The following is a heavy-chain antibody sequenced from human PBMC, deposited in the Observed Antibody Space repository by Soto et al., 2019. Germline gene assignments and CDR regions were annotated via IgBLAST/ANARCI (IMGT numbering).Heavy chain of an antibody. CDR3: ARGLHYYDSSGQGY. J-gene: IGHJ4*02. D-gene: IGHD3-22*01. CDR1: GVTFSSYS. V-gene: IGHV3-21*01. Sequence: GSLRLSCAASGVTFSSYSMNWVRQAPGKGLEWVSSISSSSSYIYYADSVKGRFTISRDNAKNSLYLQMNSLRAEDTAVYYCARGLHYYDSSGQGYWGQGTLVTVSS. CDR2: ISSSSSYI.